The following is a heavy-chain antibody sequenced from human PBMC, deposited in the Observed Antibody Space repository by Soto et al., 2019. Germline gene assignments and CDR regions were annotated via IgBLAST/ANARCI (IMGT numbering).Heavy chain of an antibody. V-gene: IGHV3-30-3*01. CDR3: VRGPSHGAFDI. Sequence: QVQLVESGGDVVQPGRSLRLSCAASGSTFSSYDIHWVRQAPGKGLEWVAHISPNGNNAFYADSVKGRFTISRDNDRNTVYLQVNRLRPEDTAVFHCVRGPSHGAFDIWGHGTLVTVSS. J-gene: IGHJ3*02. CDR2: ISPNGNNA. CDR1: GSTFSSYD.